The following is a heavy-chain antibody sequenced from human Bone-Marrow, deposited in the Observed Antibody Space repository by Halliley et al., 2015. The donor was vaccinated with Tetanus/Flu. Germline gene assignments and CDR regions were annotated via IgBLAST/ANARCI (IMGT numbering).Heavy chain of an antibody. V-gene: IGHV4-59*01. CDR2: LYYTDRT. CDR3: ARGVVAARPRAFDI. CDR1: NDSIKSYF. D-gene: IGHD6-6*01. Sequence: LSLTCTISNDSIKSYFWTWIRQSPGKGLEWIGYLYYTDRTSYNPSLQSRVTISGDTSKNQFSLRLTSVTAADTGVYYCARGVVAARPRAFDIWGQGTVVTVSS. J-gene: IGHJ3*02.